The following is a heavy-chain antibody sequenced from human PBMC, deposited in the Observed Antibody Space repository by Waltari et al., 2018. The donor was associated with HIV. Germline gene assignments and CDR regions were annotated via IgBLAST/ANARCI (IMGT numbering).Heavy chain of an antibody. CDR3: ASASRDTAMGAFDI. CDR2: IIPIFGSP. Sequence: QVQPVQSGAEVKKPGSSVKVSCKASGGTFSNSAINWVRRAPGQGFEWMGGIIPIFGSPNYAQKFQGRVTITADESTSTVYMKLSSLRSEDTAVYYCASASRDTAMGAFDIWGQGTMVTVSS. CDR1: GGTFSNSA. V-gene: IGHV1-69*01. J-gene: IGHJ3*02. D-gene: IGHD5-18*01.